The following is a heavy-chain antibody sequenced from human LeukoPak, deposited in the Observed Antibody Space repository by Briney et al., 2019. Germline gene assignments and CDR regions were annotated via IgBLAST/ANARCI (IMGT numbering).Heavy chain of an antibody. Sequence: SETLPLTCTVSGGSISSYYWSWIRQPPGKGLEWIGYIYTSGSTNYNPSLKSRVTISVDTSKNQFSLKLSSVTAADTAVYYCAREVATHGLSYYYYMDVWGKGTTVTVSS. CDR3: AREVATHGLSYYYYMDV. J-gene: IGHJ6*03. D-gene: IGHD5-12*01. V-gene: IGHV4-4*09. CDR1: GGSISSYY. CDR2: IYTSGST.